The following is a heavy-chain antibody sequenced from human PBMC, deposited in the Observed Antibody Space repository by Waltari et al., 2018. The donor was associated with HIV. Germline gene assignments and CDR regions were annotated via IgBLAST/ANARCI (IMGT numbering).Heavy chain of an antibody. Sequence: LQLQASGPGLVKSSETLSPTCTVSGGSMTSSSYYWGWIRQPPGKGLEWSGSMSYSGSTYNNASLRSRLTISVDTSKNQFSLKLTPVTAADTAMYYCARSFSGYSNYFDPWGQGTLVTVSS. J-gene: IGHJ5*02. D-gene: IGHD4-4*01. V-gene: IGHV4-39*01. CDR3: ARSFSGYSNYFDP. CDR2: MSYSGST. CDR1: GGSMTSSSYY.